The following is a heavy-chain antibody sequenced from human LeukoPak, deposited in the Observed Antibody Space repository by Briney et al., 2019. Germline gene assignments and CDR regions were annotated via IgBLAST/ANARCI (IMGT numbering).Heavy chain of an antibody. Sequence: PSETLSLTCTVSGGSISSSSYYWGWIRQPPGKGLEWIGSIYYSGSTYYNPSLKSRVTISVDTSKNQFSLKLSSVTAADTAVYYCARSEWLLLFPFDYWGQGTLVTVSS. CDR1: GGSISSSSYY. CDR2: IYYSGST. J-gene: IGHJ4*02. CDR3: ARSEWLLLFPFDY. V-gene: IGHV4-39*01. D-gene: IGHD3-22*01.